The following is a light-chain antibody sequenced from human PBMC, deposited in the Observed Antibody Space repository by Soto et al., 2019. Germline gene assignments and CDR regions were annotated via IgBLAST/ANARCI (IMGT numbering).Light chain of an antibody. CDR3: HQSYDIPT. CDR1: QSVSSN. Sequence: EIEITQSPATLSVSPGERATLSCRASQSVSSNLAWYQQKPGQAPRLLIYGASTRATGIPARFSGSGSGTDFTLTVSSLQPEDFATYYCHQSYDIPTFGQGTRLEIK. CDR2: GAS. V-gene: IGKV3-15*01. J-gene: IGKJ5*01.